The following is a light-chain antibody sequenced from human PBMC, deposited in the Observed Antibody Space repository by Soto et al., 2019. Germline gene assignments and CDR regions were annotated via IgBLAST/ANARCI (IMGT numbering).Light chain of an antibody. Sequence: DIQMTQSPPSLSASVGDRVTXTCRASQSISSYLNWYQQKPGKAPKLLIYAASSLQSGVPSRFSGSGSGTDFTLTISSLQPEDFATYYCQQSYSTPPDTFGQGTKLEIK. CDR2: AAS. J-gene: IGKJ2*01. CDR3: QQSYSTPPDT. V-gene: IGKV1-39*01. CDR1: QSISSY.